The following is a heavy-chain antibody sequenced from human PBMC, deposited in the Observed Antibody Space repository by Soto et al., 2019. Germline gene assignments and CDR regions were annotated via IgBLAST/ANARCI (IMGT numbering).Heavy chain of an antibody. CDR3: ARKRGWSFDY. D-gene: IGHD6-19*01. V-gene: IGHV3-48*01. CDR1: GFTFRSYS. Sequence: ESGGGLVQPGGSLRLSCAASGFTFRSYSMNWVRQAPGKGLEWVSYISSSSSTIYYADSVKGRFTISRDNAKNSLYLQMNSLRAEDTAVYYCARKRGWSFDYWGQGTLVTVSS. J-gene: IGHJ4*02. CDR2: ISSSSSTI.